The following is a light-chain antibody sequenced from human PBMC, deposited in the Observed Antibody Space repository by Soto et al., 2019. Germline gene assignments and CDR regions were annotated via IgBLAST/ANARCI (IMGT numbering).Light chain of an antibody. V-gene: IGKV1-9*01. Sequence: IQLTQSPSSLSASVGDRVTITCRASQTISSNLAWYQQKPGKAPNLLIRGASSLQSGVPSRFSGSGSGTEFTLAISSLQPEDFAVYYCQQRHDYPVTFGGGTKVEIK. J-gene: IGKJ4*01. CDR2: GAS. CDR3: QQRHDYPVT. CDR1: QTISSN.